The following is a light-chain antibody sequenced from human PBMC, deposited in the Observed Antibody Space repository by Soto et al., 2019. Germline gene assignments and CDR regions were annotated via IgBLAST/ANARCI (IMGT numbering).Light chain of an antibody. CDR3: SSYAGSNNPLYV. V-gene: IGLV2-8*01. CDR2: EVS. Sequence: QSALTQPASVSGSPGQSITISCTGTSSDVGGYNYVSWYQQHPGKAPKLMIYEVSKRPSGVPDRFSGSKSGNTASLTVSGLQAEDEADYYCSSYAGSNNPLYVFGTGTKGTVL. J-gene: IGLJ1*01. CDR1: SSDVGGYNY.